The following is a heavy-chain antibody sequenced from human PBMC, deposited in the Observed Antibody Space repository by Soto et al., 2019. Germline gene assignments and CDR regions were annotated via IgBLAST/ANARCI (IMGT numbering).Heavy chain of an antibody. D-gene: IGHD6-13*01. J-gene: IGHJ5*02. CDR3: AKDSSVVAAGSGGWFDP. CDR2: ISYDGGNE. Sequence: QVQLVQSGGGVVQPGTSLRLSCAASGFSFSTYGMHWVRQAPGKGLEWVATISYDGGNEYYVDSAKGRFTVSRDNSKNTLYLQMNSLRPEDTAVYYCAKDSSVVAAGSGGWFDPWGQATLVIVSS. CDR1: GFSFSTYG. V-gene: IGHV3-30*18.